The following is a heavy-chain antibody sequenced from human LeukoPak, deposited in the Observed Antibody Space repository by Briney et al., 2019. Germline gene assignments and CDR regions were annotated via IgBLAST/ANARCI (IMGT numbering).Heavy chain of an antibody. D-gene: IGHD3-10*01. J-gene: IGHJ4*02. CDR1: GFTFSSYS. CDR3: ARDVFGARGFITYFDY. V-gene: IGHV3-21*01. CDR2: ISSSTSYI. Sequence: GGSLRLSCAVSGFTFSSYSMNWVRQAPGKGLEWVSSISSSTSYIYYADSVKGRFTISRDNAKNSLYLQMNSLRAEDTAVYFCARDVFGARGFITYFDYWGQGTLVTVSS.